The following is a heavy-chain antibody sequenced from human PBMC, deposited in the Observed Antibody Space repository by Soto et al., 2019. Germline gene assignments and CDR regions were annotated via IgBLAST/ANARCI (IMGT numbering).Heavy chain of an antibody. CDR3: ARRYSAQAH. J-gene: IGHJ1*01. CDR2: ISENSYHT. D-gene: IGHD5-18*01. CDR1: GFAFENYY. Sequence: QVKLVESGGGVVEPGGSLRLSCAVSGFAFENYYMTWIRQAPGKGLEWLSDISENSYHTNIADSIKGRFTISRDNAKKSLYLQMDGLRVEDTAGYYCARRYSAQAHWGRGTLVIVSS. V-gene: IGHV3-11*05.